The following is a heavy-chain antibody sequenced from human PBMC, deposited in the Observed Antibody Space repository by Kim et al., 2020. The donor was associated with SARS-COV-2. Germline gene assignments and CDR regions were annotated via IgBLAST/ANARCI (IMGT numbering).Heavy chain of an antibody. CDR2: INHSGST. J-gene: IGHJ5*02. CDR3: ARGGIQLEEGNWFDP. D-gene: IGHD1-1*01. V-gene: IGHV4-34*01. CDR1: GGSFSGYY. Sequence: SETLSLTCAVYGGSFSGYYWSWIRQPPGKGLEWIGEINHSGSTNYNPSLKSRVTISVDTSKNQFSLKLSAVTAADTAVYYCARGGIQLEEGNWFDPWGQGTLVTVSS.